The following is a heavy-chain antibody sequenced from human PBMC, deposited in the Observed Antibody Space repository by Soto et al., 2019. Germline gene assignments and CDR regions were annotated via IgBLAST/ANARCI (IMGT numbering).Heavy chain of an antibody. D-gene: IGHD3-3*01. CDR2: ISSSSSYI. V-gene: IGHV3-21*01. CDR1: GFTFSSYS. J-gene: IGHJ4*02. CDR3: ARGIIGVHPMR. Sequence: EVQLVESGGGLVQPGGSLRLSCAASGFTFSSYSMNWVRQAPGKGLEWVSSISSSSSYIYYADSVKGRFIISRDNAKNSLYLQMNSLRAEDTAVYYCARGIIGVHPMRWGQGTLVTVSS.